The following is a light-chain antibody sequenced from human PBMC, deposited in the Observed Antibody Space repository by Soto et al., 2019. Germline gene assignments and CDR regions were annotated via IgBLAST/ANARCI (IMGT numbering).Light chain of an antibody. CDR1: QSVSRN. V-gene: IGKV3-20*01. J-gene: IGKJ4*01. CDR2: GAS. CDR3: RQYGRSLGFA. Sequence: EIVMTPSPATLSVSPGERANLSCRASQSVSRNLAWYQQKPGQAPRLLIFGASTRATGIPDRFSGSGSGTDFTLTISRLEPEDFAVYYCRQYGRSLGFAFGGGTKVDIK.